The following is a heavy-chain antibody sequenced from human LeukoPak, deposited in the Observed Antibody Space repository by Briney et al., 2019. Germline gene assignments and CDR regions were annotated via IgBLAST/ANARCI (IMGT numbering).Heavy chain of an antibody. CDR3: ARDLSGSLYFDY. J-gene: IGHJ4*02. D-gene: IGHD3-10*01. V-gene: IGHV4-4*07. CDR1: GASISSYY. CDR2: LYISGST. Sequence: SSETLSLTCTVSGASISSYYYTWIRQTAERGLEWIGRLYISGSTDYNPSLKSRVTISVDTSNNQFSLNLNSVTAADTSVYFCARDLSGSLYFDYWGQGVLVTVSS.